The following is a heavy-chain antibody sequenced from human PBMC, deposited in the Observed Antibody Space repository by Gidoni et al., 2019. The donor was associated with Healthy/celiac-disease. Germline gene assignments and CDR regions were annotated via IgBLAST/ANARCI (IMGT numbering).Heavy chain of an antibody. Sequence: EVQLVESGGGLVQPGGSLRLSCAASGFTFSSYEMNWVRQAPGKGLEWVSYISSSGSTIYYADSEKGRFTISRDNAKNSLYLQMNSLRAEDTAVYYCAPPVVVTAIRTGDLDYWGQGTLVTVSS. CDR2: ISSSGSTI. V-gene: IGHV3-48*03. CDR1: GFTFSSYE. D-gene: IGHD2-21*02. J-gene: IGHJ4*02. CDR3: APPVVVTAIRTGDLDY.